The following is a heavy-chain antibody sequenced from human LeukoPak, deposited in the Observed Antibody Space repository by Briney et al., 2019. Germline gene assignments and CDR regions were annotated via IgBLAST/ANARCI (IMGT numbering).Heavy chain of an antibody. Sequence: GGSLRLSCAASGFTISNYYMSWVRQAPGKGLEWVSVIYTGGHTYYTDAVKGRFTISRHNSKNTLYLQMNNLRAEDTAVYYCARGGPATTIDYWGRGTLVTVSS. J-gene: IGHJ4*02. CDR2: IYTGGHT. CDR1: GFTISNYY. V-gene: IGHV3-53*04. D-gene: IGHD1-1*01. CDR3: ARGGPATTIDY.